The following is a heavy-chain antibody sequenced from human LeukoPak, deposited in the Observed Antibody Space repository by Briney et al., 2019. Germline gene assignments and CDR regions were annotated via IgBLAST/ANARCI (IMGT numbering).Heavy chain of an antibody. CDR2: INHSGST. Sequence: PSETLSLTCAVYGGSFSGYYWSWIRQPPGKGLEWIGEINHSGSTNYNPSLKSRVTISVDTSKNQFSLKPSSVTAADTAVYYCARGYSSGWYNYWGQGTLVTVSS. D-gene: IGHD6-19*01. J-gene: IGHJ4*02. CDR1: GGSFSGYY. V-gene: IGHV4-34*01. CDR3: ARGYSSGWYNY.